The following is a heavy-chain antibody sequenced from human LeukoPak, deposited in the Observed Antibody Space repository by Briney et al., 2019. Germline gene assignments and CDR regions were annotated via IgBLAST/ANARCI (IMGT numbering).Heavy chain of an antibody. J-gene: IGHJ5*02. Sequence: SVKVSCKASGGTFSSYAISWVRQAPGQGPEWMGGIIPILRTANYAQMFQGRVTITADESTSTAYMELSSLRFEDTAVYYCARSESTIFGVGFDPWGQGTLVTVSS. CDR2: IIPILRTA. CDR3: ARSESTIFGVGFDP. D-gene: IGHD3-3*01. V-gene: IGHV1-69*13. CDR1: GGTFSSYA.